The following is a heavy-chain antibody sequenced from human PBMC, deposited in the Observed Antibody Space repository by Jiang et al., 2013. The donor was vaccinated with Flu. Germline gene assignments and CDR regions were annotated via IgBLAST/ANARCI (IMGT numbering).Heavy chain of an antibody. CDR2: ISHMGAR. V-gene: IGHV4-31*02. J-gene: IGHJ4*02. D-gene: IGHD2-2*01. Sequence: IGYISHMGARTTTRPSKSRITMSADTSKNQFSLRLSSVTAADTAVYYCARGTTGLRGIVVVPAADLYFDYWGQGTLVTVSS. CDR3: ARGTTGLRGIVVVPAADLYFDY.